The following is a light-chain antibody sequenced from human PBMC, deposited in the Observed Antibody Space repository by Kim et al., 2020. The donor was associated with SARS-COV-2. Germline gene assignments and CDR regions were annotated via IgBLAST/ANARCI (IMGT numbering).Light chain of an antibody. Sequence: VSPGESATLSCRASQSLSSNIAWYQQKPGQAPRLLIYGASTRATGIPARFSGSGSGTEFTLTISSLQSEDFAVYYCQQYNNWPPYTFGQGTKLEI. V-gene: IGKV3-15*01. CDR2: GAS. CDR3: QQYNNWPPYT. CDR1: QSLSSN. J-gene: IGKJ2*01.